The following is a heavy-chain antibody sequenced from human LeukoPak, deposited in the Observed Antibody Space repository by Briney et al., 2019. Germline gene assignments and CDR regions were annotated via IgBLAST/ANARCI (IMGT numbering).Heavy chain of an antibody. D-gene: IGHD6-13*01. CDR1: GGSISNSD. CDR2: IYKSGNT. J-gene: IGHJ3*02. V-gene: IGHV4-59*01. CDR3: ARVGIDSWYTRLDI. Sequence: PSETLSLTCTVSGGSISNSDWSWIRQPPGKGLEWIGYIYKSGNTNYNPSLKSRLTTSLDASKNQVSLMVSSVPAADTAVYYCARVGIDSWYTRLDIWGQGTVVTVFS.